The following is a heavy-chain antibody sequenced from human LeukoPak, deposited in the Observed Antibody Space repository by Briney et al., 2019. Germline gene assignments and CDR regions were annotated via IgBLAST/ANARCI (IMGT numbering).Heavy chain of an antibody. D-gene: IGHD5-18*01. CDR1: GYSFTSYW. CDR3: ARIGYSYDPLLYY. Sequence: GESLKISCKGSGYSFTSYWIGWVRQMPGKGLEWMGIIYPGDSDTRYSPSFQGQVTASADKSISTAYLQWSSLKASDTAMYYCARIGYSYDPLLYYWGQGTLVTVSS. J-gene: IGHJ4*02. CDR2: IYPGDSDT. V-gene: IGHV5-51*01.